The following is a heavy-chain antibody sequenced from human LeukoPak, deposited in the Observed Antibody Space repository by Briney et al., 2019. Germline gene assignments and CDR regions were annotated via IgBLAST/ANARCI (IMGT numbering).Heavy chain of an antibody. V-gene: IGHV4-59*01. CDR1: GGSISSYY. CDR2: IYYSGST. Sequence: SETLSLTCTVSGGSISSYYWSWIRQPPGKGLEWIGYIYYSGSTNYNPSLKSRVTISVDTSKNQFSLKLSSVTAADTAVYYCARSFAYYYDSSGPLDYWGQGTLVTVSS. CDR3: ARSFAYYYDSSGPLDY. D-gene: IGHD3-22*01. J-gene: IGHJ4*02.